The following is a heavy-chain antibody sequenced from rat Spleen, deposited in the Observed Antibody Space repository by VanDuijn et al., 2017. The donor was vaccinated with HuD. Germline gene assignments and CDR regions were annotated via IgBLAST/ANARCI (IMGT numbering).Heavy chain of an antibody. CDR3: ARHNSGYGVMDA. J-gene: IGHJ4*01. V-gene: IGHV5-29*01. CDR1: GFTFSNYG. Sequence: EVQLVESGGGLLQPGRSLKLSCAASGFTFSNYGMAWVRQAPKKGLEWVAYISYDGGTTYYRDSVKGRFTISRDNAKSTLYLQMDSLRSEDTATYYCARHNSGYGVMDAWGQGASVTVSS. CDR2: ISYDGGTT. D-gene: IGHD4-3*01.